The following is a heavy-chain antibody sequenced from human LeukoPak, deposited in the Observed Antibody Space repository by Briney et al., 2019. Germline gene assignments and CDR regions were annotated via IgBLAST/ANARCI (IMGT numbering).Heavy chain of an antibody. CDR3: ARRRGATVDNWFDP. CDR1: GGTFSSHA. D-gene: IGHD1-26*01. J-gene: IGHJ5*02. Sequence: GASVKVSCKASGGTFSSHAISWVRQAPGQGLEWMGGIIPIFGTANYAQKFQGRVTITTDESTSTAYMELSSLRSEDTAVYYCARRRGATVDNWFDPWGQGTLVTVSS. CDR2: IIPIFGTA. V-gene: IGHV1-69*05.